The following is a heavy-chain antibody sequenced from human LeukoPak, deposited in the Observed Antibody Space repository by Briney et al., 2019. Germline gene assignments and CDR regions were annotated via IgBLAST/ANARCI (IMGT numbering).Heavy chain of an antibody. CDR2: IKQDGSER. CDR3: ARVDGSGSIPDY. D-gene: IGHD3-22*01. Sequence: TGGSLRLSCAASGFTFSRYWMSWVRQAPGKGLEWVASIKQDGSERNYVDSVMGRFTISRDNAKNSLHLQMNSVRAEDTAVYYCARVDGSGSIPDYWGLGTLVIVSS. V-gene: IGHV3-7*01. CDR1: GFTFSRYW. J-gene: IGHJ4*02.